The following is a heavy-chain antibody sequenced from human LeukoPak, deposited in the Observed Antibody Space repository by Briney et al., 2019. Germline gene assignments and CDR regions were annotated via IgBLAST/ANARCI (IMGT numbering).Heavy chain of an antibody. CDR2: IRQDGSET. Sequence: GGSLRLSCAVSGFTFTDYWMNWVRQAPGKGLEWVASIRQDGSETSSVDSVKGRFTISRDNTKNLLYLQMSSLRGEDTAVYYCARDGTAPGLYFDLWGQGTLVTVSS. CDR1: GFTFTDYW. V-gene: IGHV3-7*01. D-gene: IGHD1-1*01. CDR3: ARDGTAPGLYFDL. J-gene: IGHJ4*01.